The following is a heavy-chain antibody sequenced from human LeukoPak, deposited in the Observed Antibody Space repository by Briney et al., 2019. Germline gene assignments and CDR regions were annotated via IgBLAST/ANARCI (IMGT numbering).Heavy chain of an antibody. CDR1: GFTFSSYA. Sequence: GRSLRLSCAASGFTFSSYAMHWVRQAAGKGLEWVAVISYDGSNKYYADSVKGRFTISRDNSKNTLYLQMNSLRAEDTAMYYCAREEPSGGFDYWGQGTLVTVSS. CDR3: AREEPSGGFDY. D-gene: IGHD2-15*01. CDR2: ISYDGSNK. V-gene: IGHV3-30*04. J-gene: IGHJ4*02.